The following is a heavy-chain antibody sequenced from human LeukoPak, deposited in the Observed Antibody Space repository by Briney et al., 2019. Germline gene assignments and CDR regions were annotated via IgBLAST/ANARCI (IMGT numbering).Heavy chain of an antibody. Sequence: GGSLRLSCAASGFTFDDYAMHWVRQAPGKGLEWVSGISWNSGSIGYADSVKGRFTISRDNAKNSLYLQMNSLRAEDTALYYCAKDMTGDYYYYGMEVWGQGTTGTVSS. J-gene: IGHJ6*02. CDR3: AKDMTGDYYYYGMEV. D-gene: IGHD3-9*01. CDR2: ISWNSGSI. CDR1: GFTFDDYA. V-gene: IGHV3-9*01.